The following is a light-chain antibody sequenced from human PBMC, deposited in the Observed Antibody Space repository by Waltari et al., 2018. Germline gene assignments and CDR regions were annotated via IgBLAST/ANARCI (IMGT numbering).Light chain of an antibody. CDR2: KVS. J-gene: IGKJ2*01. CDR1: QGLVHSDGHTY. CDR3: MQGTHWPPYT. Sequence: DVVMTQSPLSLPVTLGQPASISCRSSQGLVHSDGHTYLNWFQLRQGQAPRRLIYKVSRRESGGPDRFSGSGSGTDVTLIISSVEAEDVGVYYCMQGTHWPPYTFGQGTKLEIK. V-gene: IGKV2-30*02.